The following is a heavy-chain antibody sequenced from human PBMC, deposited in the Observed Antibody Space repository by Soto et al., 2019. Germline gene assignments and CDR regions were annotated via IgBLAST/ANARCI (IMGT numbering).Heavy chain of an antibody. V-gene: IGHV4-59*01. CDR1: GGVIG. J-gene: IGHJ6*02. D-gene: IGHD5-18*01. Sequence: PSETLSLTCSVSGGVIGGWIRQSPYKGLEWIGYIYNSGRYNYNPSLESRLTISIDTSKNQFSLRLASVTAADTAVYYCVCIFSGGYSYGFYCYGMDVWGQGTTVT. CDR2: IYNSGRY. CDR3: VCIFSGGYSYGFYCYGMDV.